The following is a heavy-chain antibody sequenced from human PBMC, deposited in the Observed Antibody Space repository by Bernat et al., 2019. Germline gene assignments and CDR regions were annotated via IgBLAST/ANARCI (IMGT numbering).Heavy chain of an antibody. CDR2: ISYDGSNK. V-gene: IGHV3-30*18. CDR1: GFTFSSYG. Sequence: QVQLVESGGGVVQPGRSLRLSCAASGFTFSSYGMHWVRQAPGKGLEWVAVISYDGSNKYYADSVKGRFTISRDNSKNTLYLQMNSLGAEDTAVYYCAKDLDYYDSNFKSSFDYWGQGTLVTVSS. CDR3: AKDLDYYDSNFKSSFDY. D-gene: IGHD3-22*01. J-gene: IGHJ4*02.